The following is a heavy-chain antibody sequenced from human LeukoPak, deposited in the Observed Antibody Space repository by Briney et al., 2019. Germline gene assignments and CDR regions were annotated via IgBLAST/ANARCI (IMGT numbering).Heavy chain of an antibody. CDR2: FDPEDGET. CDR1: GYTLTELS. J-gene: IGHJ3*02. Sequence: ASVKVSCKVSGYTLTELSMHWVRQAPGKGLEWMGGFDPEDGETIYAQKFQGRVTMTEDTSTDTAYMELSSLRSEDTAVYYCATVVGARYAFDIWGQGTMVTVSS. V-gene: IGHV1-24*01. D-gene: IGHD1-26*01. CDR3: ATVVGARYAFDI.